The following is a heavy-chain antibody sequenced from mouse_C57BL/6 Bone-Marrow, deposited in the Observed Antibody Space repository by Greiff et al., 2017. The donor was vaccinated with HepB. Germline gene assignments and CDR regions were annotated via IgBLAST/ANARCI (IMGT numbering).Heavy chain of an antibody. CDR2: ISSSGST. J-gene: IGHJ2*01. V-gene: IGHV3-4*01. D-gene: IGHD2-4*01. Sequence: EVQLQESGPALVKPSQTVSLTCTVTGYSITNGNHWWNWIRQVSGSKLVWIGYISSSGSTDSNPSLKSRISITRDTSKNQLFLQLNSVTTEDRATYYCASHHNDYLYFDYWGQGTTLTVSS. CDR1: GYSITNGNHW. CDR3: ASHHNDYLYFDY.